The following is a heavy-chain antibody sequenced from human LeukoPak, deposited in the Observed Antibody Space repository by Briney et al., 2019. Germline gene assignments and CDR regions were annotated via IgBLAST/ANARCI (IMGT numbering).Heavy chain of an antibody. D-gene: IGHD3-10*01. J-gene: IGHJ3*02. V-gene: IGHV3-48*04. Sequence: GGSLRLSCAVSGFTLSSYSMSWVRQAPGKGLEWVSYISSSSSTICYADSVKGRFTVSRDNAKNSLYLQMNSLRAEDTAVYYCARGSVVRGVTDAFDIWGQGTMVTVSS. CDR2: ISSSSSTI. CDR1: GFTLSSYS. CDR3: ARGSVVRGVTDAFDI.